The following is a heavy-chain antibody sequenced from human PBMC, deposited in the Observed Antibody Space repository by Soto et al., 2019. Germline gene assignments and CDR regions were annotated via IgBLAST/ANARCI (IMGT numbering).Heavy chain of an antibody. Sequence: GGSLRLSCAASGFTFSSYAMTWVRQAPGKGLEWVSGIRGSGGRTYYADSVKGRFTISRDNSNNTLYLQMNSLRAEDTALYYCAKGSGHQLELEPFDYWGQGTLVTVSS. CDR1: GFTFSSYA. J-gene: IGHJ4*02. D-gene: IGHD1-1*01. CDR2: IRGSGGRT. V-gene: IGHV3-23*01. CDR3: AKGSGHQLELEPFDY.